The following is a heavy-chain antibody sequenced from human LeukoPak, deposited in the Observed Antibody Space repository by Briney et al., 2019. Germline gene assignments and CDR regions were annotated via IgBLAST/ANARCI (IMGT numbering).Heavy chain of an antibody. Sequence: GGSLRLSCAASGFTFSSYSMNWVRQAPGKGLEWVSSISSSSSYIYYADSVKGRFTISRDNAKNSLYLQMNSLRAEDTAVYYCARDAALKYCSSTSCYRGGTYYGMDVWGQGTTVTVSS. CDR1: GFTFSSYS. V-gene: IGHV3-21*01. CDR3: ARDAALKYCSSTSCYRGGTYYGMDV. D-gene: IGHD2-2*02. CDR2: ISSSSSYI. J-gene: IGHJ6*02.